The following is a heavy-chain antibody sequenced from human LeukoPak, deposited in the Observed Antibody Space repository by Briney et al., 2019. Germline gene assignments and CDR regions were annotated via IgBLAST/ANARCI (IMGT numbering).Heavy chain of an antibody. CDR1: GFTFSSYT. Sequence: PGGSVRLSCAASGFTFSSYTMNWVRQGPGKGLEWVSSISTSSSYIHYADSVKGRFTISRDNAKNTLYLQMNSLRAEDTAVYYCARQTPYNWNDIDAFDIWGQGTMVTVSS. J-gene: IGHJ3*02. V-gene: IGHV3-21*01. CDR3: ARQTPYNWNDIDAFDI. CDR2: ISTSSSYI. D-gene: IGHD1-1*01.